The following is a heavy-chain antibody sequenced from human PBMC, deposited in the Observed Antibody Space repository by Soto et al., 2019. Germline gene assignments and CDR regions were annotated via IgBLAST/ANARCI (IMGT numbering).Heavy chain of an antibody. CDR2: INPSGGST. J-gene: IGHJ5*02. D-gene: IGHD2-2*01. Sequence: QVQLVQSGAEVKKPGASVKVSCKASGYTFTSYYMHWVRQAPGQGLEWMGIINPSGGSTSYAQKFQGRVTMTRDTSTSTVYMELSSLRSEDTAVYYCAREIYCSSTSCHAGANWFDPWGQGTLVTVSS. CDR3: AREIYCSSTSCHAGANWFDP. CDR1: GYTFTSYY. V-gene: IGHV1-46*01.